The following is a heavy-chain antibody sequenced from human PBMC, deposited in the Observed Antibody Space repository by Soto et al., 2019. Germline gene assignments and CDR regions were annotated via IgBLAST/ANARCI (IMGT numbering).Heavy chain of an antibody. V-gene: IGHV3-64*01. CDR2: TSSNGGST. D-gene: IGHD3-3*01. CDR3: ARDQSSSGYYYYYMDV. J-gene: IGHJ6*03. CDR1: GFQFGWYA. Sequence: GLSLRLSCAASGFQFGWYAMHWIRQAPGKGLEYVSATSSNGGSTYYANSVKGRFTISRDNSKNTLYLQMGSLRAEDMAVYYCARDQSSSGYYYYYMDVWGKGTTVTVSS.